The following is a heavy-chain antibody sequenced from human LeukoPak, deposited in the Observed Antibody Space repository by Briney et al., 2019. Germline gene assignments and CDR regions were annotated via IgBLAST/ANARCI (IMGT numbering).Heavy chain of an antibody. J-gene: IGHJ4*02. CDR2: ISSSGYYM. V-gene: IGHV3-21*04. CDR3: ARDSGAAN. D-gene: IGHD1-26*01. Sequence: PGGSLRLSCAASGFTFSKYTMNWVRQAPGKGLEWVSSISSSGYYMYYADSVRGRFTISRDNAKNSLYLQIHSLRADDTAVYYCARDSGAANWGQGTLVTVSS. CDR1: GFTFSKYT.